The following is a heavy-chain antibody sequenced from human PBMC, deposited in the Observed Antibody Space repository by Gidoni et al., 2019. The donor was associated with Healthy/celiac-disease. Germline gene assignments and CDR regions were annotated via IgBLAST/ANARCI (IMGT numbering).Heavy chain of an antibody. CDR3: ARERIVLVPAEVSDAFDI. V-gene: IGHV1-46*01. CDR1: GYTFTSYY. Sequence: QVQLVQSGAEVKKPGASVKVSCKASGYTFTSYYMHWVRQAPGQGLEWMGIINPSGGSTSYAQKFQGRVTMTRDTSTSTVYMELSSLRSEDTAVYYCARERIVLVPAEVSDAFDIWGQGTMVTVSS. CDR2: INPSGGST. J-gene: IGHJ3*02. D-gene: IGHD2-2*01.